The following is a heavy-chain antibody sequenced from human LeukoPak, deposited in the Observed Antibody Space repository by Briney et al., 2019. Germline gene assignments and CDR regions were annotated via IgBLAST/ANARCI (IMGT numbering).Heavy chain of an antibody. J-gene: IGHJ4*02. CDR2: IYYSGST. CDR3: ARPVEVVAASLYYFDY. Sequence: PSETLSLTCTVSGVSISSSTYYWGWLRQPPGRGLEWIGSIYYSGSTYYNPSLKSRVTISVDTSKNQFSLKLSSVTAADTAVYYCARPVEVVAASLYYFDYWGQGTLVTVSS. D-gene: IGHD2-15*01. V-gene: IGHV4-39*01. CDR1: GVSISSSTYY.